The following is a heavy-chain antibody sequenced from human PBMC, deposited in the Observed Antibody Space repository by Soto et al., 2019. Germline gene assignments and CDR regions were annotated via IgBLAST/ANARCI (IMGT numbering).Heavy chain of an antibody. CDR2: IIPILGIA. V-gene: IGHV1-69*08. CDR1: GGTFSSYT. D-gene: IGHD7-27*01. Sequence: QVQLVQSGAEVKKPGSSVNVSCKASGGTFSSYTISWVRQAPGQGLEWMGRIIPILGIANYAQKFQGRVTITADKSTSTAYMELSSLRSEDTAVYYCARDRGLGRAFDYWGQGTLVTVSS. J-gene: IGHJ4*02. CDR3: ARDRGLGRAFDY.